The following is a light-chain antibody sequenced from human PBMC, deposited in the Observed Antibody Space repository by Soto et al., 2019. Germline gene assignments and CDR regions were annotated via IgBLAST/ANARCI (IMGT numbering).Light chain of an antibody. CDR3: QQSYTTLYS. CDR2: SAS. J-gene: IGKJ2*01. Sequence: DIQLTQSPSSLSASIGDRVTFTCRASQPIRTYLHWYQQKPGEGPRLLIYSASSLQSGVPSRFSGSGTGTDFTLTISGLQPEDVGTYYCQQSYTTLYSFGQGTKLEIK. CDR1: QPIRTY. V-gene: IGKV1-39*01.